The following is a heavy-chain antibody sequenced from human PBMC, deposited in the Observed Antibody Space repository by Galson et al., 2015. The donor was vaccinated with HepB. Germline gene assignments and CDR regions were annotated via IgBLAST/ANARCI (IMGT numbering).Heavy chain of an antibody. CDR1: GFSFRSFW. V-gene: IGHV3-7*01. D-gene: IGHD6-19*01. J-gene: IGHJ4*02. Sequence: SLRLSCAASGFSFRSFWMTWVRQAPGKGLEWVANINQAGSEKYYVDSVKGRFTISRDNAMNSLFLQLNSLRVEDTAVYYCARGPQWLVSFGFFFDSWGQGTLVTVSS. CDR3: ARGPQWLVSFGFFFDS. CDR2: INQAGSEK.